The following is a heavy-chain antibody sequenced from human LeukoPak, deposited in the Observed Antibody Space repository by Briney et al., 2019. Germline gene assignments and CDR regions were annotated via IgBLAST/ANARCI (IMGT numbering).Heavy chain of an antibody. CDR3: AKEGRGYSGPPYGLDY. Sequence: GGSLRLSCAASGFTFSSYWMSWVRQAPGKGLEWVANIKQDGSEKEYVESVKGRFTISRDNAKNLVYLQMNSLRVEDTAVYYCAKEGRGYSGPPYGLDYWGQGTLVTVSS. J-gene: IGHJ4*02. CDR1: GFTFSSYW. D-gene: IGHD5-12*01. CDR2: IKQDGSEK. V-gene: IGHV3-7*03.